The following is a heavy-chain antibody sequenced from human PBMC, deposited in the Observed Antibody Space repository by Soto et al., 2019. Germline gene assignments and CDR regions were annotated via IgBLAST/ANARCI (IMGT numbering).Heavy chain of an antibody. J-gene: IGHJ3*02. CDR3: ARDSPTTMVGAFDI. Sequence: SVKVSCKASGGTFSSYAISCVRQAPGQGLEWMGGIIPIFGTANYAQKFQGRVTITADESTSTAYMELSSLRSEDTAVYYCARDSPTTMVGAFDIWGQGTMVTVSS. CDR2: IIPIFGTA. CDR1: GGTFSSYA. V-gene: IGHV1-69*13. D-gene: IGHD3-10*01.